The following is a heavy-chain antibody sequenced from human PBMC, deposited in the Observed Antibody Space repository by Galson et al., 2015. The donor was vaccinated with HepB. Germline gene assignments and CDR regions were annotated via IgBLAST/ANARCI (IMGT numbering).Heavy chain of an antibody. CDR2: TYYRPKWYN. CDR3: ARGGYSYLTSFNY. J-gene: IGHJ4*02. V-gene: IGHV6-1*01. CDR1: GDSVSSNSAS. Sequence: CAISGDSVSSNSASWNWIRQSPSRGLEWLGRTYYRPKWYNDYALSVKSRITINPDTSKNQFSLHLSSVTPEDTAVYYGARGGYSYLTSFNYWGQGTLVTVSP. D-gene: IGHD5-18*01.